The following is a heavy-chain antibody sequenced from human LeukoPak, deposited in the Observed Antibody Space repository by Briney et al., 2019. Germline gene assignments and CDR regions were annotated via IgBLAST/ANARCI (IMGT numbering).Heavy chain of an antibody. D-gene: IGHD2-2*01. CDR3: ARVGGRHCSSTSCFYYFDY. CDR1: GYTFTSYD. V-gene: IGHV1-8*03. CDR2: MNPNSGNT. J-gene: IGHJ4*02. Sequence: ASVKVSCKASGYTFTSYDINWVRQATGQGLEWMGWMNPNSGNTGYAQKFQGRVTITRNTSISTAYMELSSLRSEDTAVYYCARVGGRHCSSTSCFYYFDYWGQGTLVTVSS.